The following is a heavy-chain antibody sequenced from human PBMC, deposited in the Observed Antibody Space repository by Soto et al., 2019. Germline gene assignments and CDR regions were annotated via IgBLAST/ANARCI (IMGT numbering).Heavy chain of an antibody. V-gene: IGHV3-43*01. CDR3: AKDMIPAAADYYYGMDV. J-gene: IGHJ6*02. D-gene: IGHD6-13*01. CDR1: GFTFDDYT. Sequence: PGGSLRLSCAASGFTFDDYTMHWVRQAPGKGLEWVSLISWDGGSTYYADSVKGRFTISRDNSKNSLYLQMNSLRTEDTALYYCAKDMIPAAADYYYGMDVWSQGTTVTVSS. CDR2: ISWDGGST.